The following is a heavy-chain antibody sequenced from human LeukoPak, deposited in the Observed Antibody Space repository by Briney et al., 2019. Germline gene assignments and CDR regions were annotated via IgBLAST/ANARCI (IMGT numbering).Heavy chain of an antibody. CDR3: SRDPRSLDY. CDR1: GFTFSNYG. V-gene: IGHV3-11*01. CDR2: ISSRGSTI. Sequence: GGSLRLSCAASGFTFSNYGMSWVRQAPGKGLEWVSYISSRGSTIYYADSVKGRFTISRDNAKNSLYLQMNSLRVEDTGIYYCSRDPRSLDYWGQGALVTVSS. J-gene: IGHJ4*02.